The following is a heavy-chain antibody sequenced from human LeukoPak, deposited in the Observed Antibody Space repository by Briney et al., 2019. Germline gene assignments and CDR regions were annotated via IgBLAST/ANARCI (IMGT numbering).Heavy chain of an antibody. J-gene: IGHJ6*02. V-gene: IGHV3-33*08. Sequence: GGSLRLSCAVSGFTFSNFGMHWVRQAPGKGLEWVAVIWYDGSNKYYADSVKGRFTISRDNSKNTLYLQMNSLRAEDTAVYYCARDFAAGTRYGMDVWGQGTTVTVSS. CDR1: GFTFSNFG. CDR2: IWYDGSNK. CDR3: ARDFAAGTRYGMDV. D-gene: IGHD6-13*01.